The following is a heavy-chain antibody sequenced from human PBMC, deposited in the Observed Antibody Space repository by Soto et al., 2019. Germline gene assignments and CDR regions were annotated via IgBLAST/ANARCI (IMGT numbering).Heavy chain of an antibody. J-gene: IGHJ4*02. CDR3: ARGQRWAHLDY. V-gene: IGHV3-48*01. CDR2: ISGNGDAI. D-gene: IGHD1-26*01. CDR1: GFTFSPFW. Sequence: GGSLRLSCVASGFTFSPFWMSWVRQAPGKGLVWVSCISGNGDAIQYANSMKGRFTISRDNAKSTLYLQMGSLRAEDLAVYYCARGQRWAHLDYWGQGTLVTVSS.